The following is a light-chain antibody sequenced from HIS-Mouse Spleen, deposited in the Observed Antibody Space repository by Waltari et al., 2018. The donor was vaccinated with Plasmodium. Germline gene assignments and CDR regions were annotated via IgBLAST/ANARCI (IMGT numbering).Light chain of an antibody. Sequence: QSALTQPRSVSGSPGQSVTISCTGTSSDVGGYNYVSWYQQHPGKAPKLMIYDVSKRPSGVPDRFSGAKSGSPASLTISVLQAGDEADYYCCSYAGSYTLVFGGGTKLTVL. CDR1: SSDVGGYNY. CDR3: CSYAGSYTLV. V-gene: IGLV2-11*01. J-gene: IGLJ2*01. CDR2: DVS.